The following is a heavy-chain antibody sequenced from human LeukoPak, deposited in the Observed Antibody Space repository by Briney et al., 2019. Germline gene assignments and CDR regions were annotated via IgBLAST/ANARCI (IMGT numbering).Heavy chain of an antibody. CDR3: AKAPVTSCRGAYCYPFDS. J-gene: IGHJ4*02. CDR2: IKQDGSEK. D-gene: IGHD2-21*01. CDR1: GFTFSSYW. V-gene: IGHV3-7*03. Sequence: GGSLRLSCAASGFTFSSYWMSWVRQAPGKGLEWVANIKQDGSEKYYVDSVKGRFTISRDNSKNTLYLQMNSLRAEDAAVYFCAKAPVTSCRGAYCYPFDSWGQGTLVTVSS.